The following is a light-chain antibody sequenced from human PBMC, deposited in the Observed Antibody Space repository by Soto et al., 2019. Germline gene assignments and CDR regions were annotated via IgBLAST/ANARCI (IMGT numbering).Light chain of an antibody. CDR2: QAS. CDR3: QQYKYSST. V-gene: IGKV1-5*03. Sequence: DIQMTQSPSTLSASVGDSVTITCRASQSISNWLAWYQQKPGKAPNLVXQQASSLESGVPSRFSGSGSGTEFNLAISSLRPYDFATYYCQQYKYSSTFGQGTKVDMK. J-gene: IGKJ1*01. CDR1: QSISNW.